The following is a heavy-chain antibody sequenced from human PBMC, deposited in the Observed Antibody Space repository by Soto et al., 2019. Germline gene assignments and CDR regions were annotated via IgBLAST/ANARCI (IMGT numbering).Heavy chain of an antibody. CDR2: IKSETDGGTA. D-gene: IGHD3-3*01. CDR1: GFNLSHPC. CDR3: TTGIYYDFWSGYHDGAY. V-gene: IGHV3-15*01. J-gene: IGHJ4*02. Sequence: GGSLRLSCAASGFNLSHPCMTWARPAAGTRPERLGRIKSETDGGTADYAAPVKGSITISRDDSKNTVYLQMNSLKPEDTAVYYCTTGIYYDFWSGYHDGAYWGRGTRVSVAS.